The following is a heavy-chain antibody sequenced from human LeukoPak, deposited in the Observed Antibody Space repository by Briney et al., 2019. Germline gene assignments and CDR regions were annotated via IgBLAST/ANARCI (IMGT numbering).Heavy chain of an antibody. CDR2: IYYSATSYYSGTS. Sequence: PSETLSLTCTVSGGSISSSDYYWGWLRQPPGKGLEWIGTIYYSATSYYSGTSYFNPSLKSRVTISVDTSKNQFSLNLNSGTAADTAVYYCRKGSGYYYPFDYWGQGTLVTVSS. CDR3: RKGSGYYYPFDY. CDR1: GGSISSSDYY. V-gene: IGHV4-39*07. J-gene: IGHJ4*02. D-gene: IGHD3-22*01.